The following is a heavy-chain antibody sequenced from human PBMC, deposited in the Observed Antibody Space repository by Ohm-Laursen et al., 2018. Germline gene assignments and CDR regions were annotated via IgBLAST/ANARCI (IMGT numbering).Heavy chain of an antibody. CDR3: ARFGATDANYGMDV. Sequence: SVKVSCKASGGGFSSYAISWVRQAPGQGLEWMGGIIGMFGTANYAQKFLGRVTITADEATSTGYMELSSLTSEDSAVYYCARFGATDANYGMDVWGQGTTVTVSS. J-gene: IGHJ6*02. D-gene: IGHD1-26*01. CDR1: GGGFSSYA. CDR2: IIGMFGTA. V-gene: IGHV1-69*13.